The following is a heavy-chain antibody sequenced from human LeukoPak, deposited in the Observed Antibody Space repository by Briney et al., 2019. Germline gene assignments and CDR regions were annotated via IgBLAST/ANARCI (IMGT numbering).Heavy chain of an antibody. CDR2: IYHSGST. CDR3: ASNYDSSGYQFDY. V-gene: IGHV4-4*02. J-gene: IGHJ4*02. CDR1: GGSISSSNW. Sequence: PSETLSLTCAVSGGSISSSNWWSWVRQPPGKGLEWIGEIYHSGSTNYNPSLKSRVTISVDKSKNQFSLKLSSVTAADTAVYYCASNYDSSGYQFDYWGQGTLVTVSS. D-gene: IGHD3-22*01.